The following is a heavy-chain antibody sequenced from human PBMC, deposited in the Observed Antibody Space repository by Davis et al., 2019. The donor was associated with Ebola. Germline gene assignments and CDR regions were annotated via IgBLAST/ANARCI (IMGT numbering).Heavy chain of an antibody. CDR3: ARDSDAYSSSAFDI. CDR1: GFTFSSYE. J-gene: IGHJ3*02. V-gene: IGHV3-48*03. CDR2: ISSSGSTI. Sequence: PGGSLRLSCAASGFTFSSYEMNWVRQAPGKGLEWVSYISSSGSTIYYADSVKGRFTISRDNAKNSLYLQMNSLRAEDTAVYYCARDSDAYSSSAFDIWGQGTMVTVSS. D-gene: IGHD6-13*01.